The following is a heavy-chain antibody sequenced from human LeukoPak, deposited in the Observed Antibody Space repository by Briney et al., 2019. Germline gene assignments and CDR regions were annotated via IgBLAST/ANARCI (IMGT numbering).Heavy chain of an antibody. V-gene: IGHV4-4*07. CDR1: GGSISSYY. CDR3: ARGRNDNGGMFFDS. D-gene: IGHD4-23*01. J-gene: IGHJ4*02. Sequence: SETLSLTCTVSGGSISSYYWSWIRQPAGKGLEWIGRIYTSGSTNYNPSLKSRVTMSVDTSKSQFSLRLSSMTAADTAIYYCARGRNDNGGMFFDSWAQGTLVTVSS. CDR2: IYTSGST.